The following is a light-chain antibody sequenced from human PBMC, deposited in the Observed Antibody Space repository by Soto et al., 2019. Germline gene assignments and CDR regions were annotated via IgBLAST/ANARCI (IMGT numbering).Light chain of an antibody. J-gene: IGKJ2*01. V-gene: IGKV3-20*01. CDR3: QQFINAPYMYI. CDR1: QDVGTNY. Sequence: EIVLTQSPGTLSLSPGEGATLSCRSSQDVGTNYLSLYQQKPGQAPRLLIFGASSRASGVPGRFSGSGSGSGFTLTISRREPEYSAVYYCQQFINAPYMYIFGQGTKLEI. CDR2: GAS.